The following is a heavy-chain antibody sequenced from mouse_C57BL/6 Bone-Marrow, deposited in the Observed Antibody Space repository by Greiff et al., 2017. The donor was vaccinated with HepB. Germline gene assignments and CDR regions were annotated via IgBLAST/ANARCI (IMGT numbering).Heavy chain of an antibody. CDR1: GYTFTAYT. CDR2: FYPGSGSK. D-gene: IGHD2-3*01. Sequence: VQLQQSGAELVKPGASVKLSCKASGYTFTAYTIHWVKQRSGQGLEWIGWFYPGSGSKKYNDKFKDKATLTADKSSSTAYMELRRLTSEDAAVYFCARHEGDGYLAWFAYWGQGTLVTVSA. V-gene: IGHV1-62-2*01. J-gene: IGHJ3*01. CDR3: ARHEGDGYLAWFAY.